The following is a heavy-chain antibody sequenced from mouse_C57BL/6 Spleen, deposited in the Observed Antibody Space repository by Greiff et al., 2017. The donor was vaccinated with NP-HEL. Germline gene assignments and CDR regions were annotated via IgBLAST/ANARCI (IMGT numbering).Heavy chain of an antibody. Sequence: EVQLVESGGGLVQPKGSLKLSCAASGFTFNTYAMHWVRQAPGKGLEWVARMRSKSSNYATYYADSVKDRFTISRDDSQSMIYLQMNNLKTEDTAMYYCVRSFSPYYYGSSYGDYYAMDYWGQGTSVTVSS. V-gene: IGHV10-3*01. D-gene: IGHD1-1*01. CDR1: GFTFNTYA. CDR3: VRSFSPYYYGSSYGDYYAMDY. J-gene: IGHJ4*01. CDR2: MRSKSSNYAT.